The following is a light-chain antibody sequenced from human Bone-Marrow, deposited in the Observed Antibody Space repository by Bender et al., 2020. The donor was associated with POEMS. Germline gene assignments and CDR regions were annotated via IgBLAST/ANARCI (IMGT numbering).Light chain of an antibody. V-gene: IGLV1-47*01. Sequence: QFVMTQPPLVSGTPGQRVIISCFGSSFNIGNNFVCWYLQLPGTAPKPLMYKTFYRPSGIPQRFSASKSGTSPSLAIDVLRSEDEADYHCATWDDSLRGPVFGGGTKLTVL. CDR1: SFNIGNNF. CDR2: KTF. CDR3: ATWDDSLRGPV. J-gene: IGLJ3*02.